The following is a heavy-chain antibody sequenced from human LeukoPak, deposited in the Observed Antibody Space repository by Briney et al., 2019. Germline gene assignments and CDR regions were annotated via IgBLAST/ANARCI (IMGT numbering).Heavy chain of an antibody. J-gene: IGHJ4*02. D-gene: IGHD5-18*01. CDR1: GGPISTYY. V-gene: IGHV4-59*08. CDR2: VYYSGNT. Sequence: PSVTLSLTCTVSGGPISTYYWSWIRQPPGKGLEWIGYVYYSGNTSYNPPLKSRVIISVDTSKNEFSLNVSSVTAADTAVYYCARHYGYSYGPDYWGQGTLVTVSS. CDR3: ARHYGYSYGPDY.